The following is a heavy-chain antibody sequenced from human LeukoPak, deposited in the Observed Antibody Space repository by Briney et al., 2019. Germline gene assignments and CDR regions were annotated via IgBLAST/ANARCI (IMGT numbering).Heavy chain of an antibody. CDR3: ARDLHNYYFDY. V-gene: IGHV3-48*03. CDR1: GFTFSSYE. Sequence: GGSLRLSCAASGFTFSSYEMDWVRQAPGKGLEWVSYISSSSSYTNYADSVKGRFTISRDNAKNSLYLQMNSLRAEDTAVYYCARDLHNYYFDYWGQGTLVTVSS. D-gene: IGHD1-1*01. J-gene: IGHJ4*02. CDR2: ISSSSSYT.